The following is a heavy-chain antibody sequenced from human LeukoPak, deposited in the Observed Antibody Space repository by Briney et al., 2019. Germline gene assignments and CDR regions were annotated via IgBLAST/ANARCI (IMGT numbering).Heavy chain of an antibody. V-gene: IGHV1-2*06. D-gene: IGHD4-11*01. Sequence: ASVKVSCKACGYTFTGYYMHWVRQAPGQGLEWMGRINPNSGGTNYAQKFQGRVTMTRDTSISTAYMELSRLRSDDTAVYYCARDGYDYRYYYYYMDVWGKGTTVTVSS. CDR1: GYTFTGYY. CDR2: INPNSGGT. J-gene: IGHJ6*03. CDR3: ARDGYDYRYYYYYMDV.